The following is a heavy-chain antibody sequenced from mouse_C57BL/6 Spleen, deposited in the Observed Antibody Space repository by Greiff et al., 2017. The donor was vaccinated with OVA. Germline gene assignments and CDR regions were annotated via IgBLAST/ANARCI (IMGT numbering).Heavy chain of an antibody. V-gene: IGHV5-17*01. CDR2: ISRGSSTI. CDR3: AREDGD. Sequence: EVQLQESGGGLVKPGGSLKLSCAASGFTFSDYGMHWVRQAPEKGLEWVAYISRGSSTIYYADTVKGRFTISRDNARNTLFLQMTSLRSEDTAMYYCAREDGDWGTGTTVTVSS. CDR1: GFTFSDYG. J-gene: IGHJ1*03.